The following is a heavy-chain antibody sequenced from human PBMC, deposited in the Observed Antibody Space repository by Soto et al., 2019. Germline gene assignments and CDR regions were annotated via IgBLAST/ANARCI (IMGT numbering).Heavy chain of an antibody. V-gene: IGHV1-18*01. D-gene: IGHD3-22*01. CDR2: ISAHTGSS. J-gene: IGHJ3*01. CDR1: GYTFTSSG. Sequence: QVQLVQSGAEVKKPGASVKVSCKASGYTFTSSGMSWVRQAPGQGLEWMGWISAHTGSSEYAQRFQGRSTMTTDRSTSTSYMELRSRRSDDTAVYYGARAFFYQGSDSRGHYFDAFDFWGPGTLVTVSS. CDR3: ARAFFYQGSDSRGHYFDAFDF.